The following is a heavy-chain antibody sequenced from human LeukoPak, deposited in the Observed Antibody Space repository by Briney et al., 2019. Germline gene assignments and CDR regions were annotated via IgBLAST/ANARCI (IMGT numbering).Heavy chain of an antibody. CDR3: ARVGGPFDA. Sequence: SETLSLTCAVSGYSISSGSYWGWIRPPPGKGVEWIGNIYHSGSTYYYPSLKRRVTISVDTSKNQFSLKVSSVTAADTAVYYCARVGGPFDAWGQGTLVTVSS. CDR1: GYSISSGSY. V-gene: IGHV4-38-2*01. CDR2: IYHSGST. J-gene: IGHJ5*02.